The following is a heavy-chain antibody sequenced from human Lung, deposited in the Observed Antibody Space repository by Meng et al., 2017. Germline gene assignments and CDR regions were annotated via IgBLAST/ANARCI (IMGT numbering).Heavy chain of an antibody. D-gene: IGHD6-13*01. J-gene: IGHJ4*02. CDR1: GFTFCSYG. CDR2: ISYDGSNK. Sequence: QVQLVESGGGVVQLGRSLRLSWSASGFTFCSYGMHWVRQAQGKGLEWVAVISYDGSNKYYADSVKGRFTISRDNSKNTLYLQMNSLRAEGTAVYYCAKDLSKQQQLGELDYWGQGTLVTVSS. V-gene: IGHV3-30*18. CDR3: AKDLSKQQQLGELDY.